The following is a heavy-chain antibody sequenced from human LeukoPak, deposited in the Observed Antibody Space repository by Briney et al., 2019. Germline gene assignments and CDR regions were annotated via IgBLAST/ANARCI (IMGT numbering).Heavy chain of an antibody. J-gene: IGHJ6*02. D-gene: IGHD1-26*01. CDR2: ISGSGGST. CDR1: GFTFSSYA. CDR3: AKDSGNSGSYSDYGMDV. Sequence: GGSLRLSCVASGFTFSSYATSWVRQAPGKGLEWVSAISGSGGSTYYADSVKGRFTISRDNSKNTLYLQMNSLRAEDTAVYYCAKDSGNSGSYSDYGMDVWGQGTTVTVSS. V-gene: IGHV3-23*01.